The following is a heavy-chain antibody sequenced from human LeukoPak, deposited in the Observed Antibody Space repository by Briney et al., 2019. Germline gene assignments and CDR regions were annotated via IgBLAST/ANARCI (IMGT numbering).Heavy chain of an antibody. CDR3: ARSTDYYDSSGYRQECAFDI. CDR1: GGSISSYY. J-gene: IGHJ3*02. Sequence: SSETLTLTRTVSGGSISSYYWSWIRQSAGKGLEWLGRIYTSWSTNYNPSLKSRVTMSVDTSKSQFSLKLSSVTAADTAVYYCARSTDYYDSSGYRQECAFDIWGQGTMVTVSS. V-gene: IGHV4-4*07. CDR2: IYTSWST. D-gene: IGHD3-22*01.